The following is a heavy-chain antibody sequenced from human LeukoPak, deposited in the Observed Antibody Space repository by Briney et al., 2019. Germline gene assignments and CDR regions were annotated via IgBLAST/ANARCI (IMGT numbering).Heavy chain of an antibody. CDR1: GFTFSDYY. V-gene: IGHV3-11*06. CDR3: ARSPPGTIDY. Sequence: GGSLRLSCAASGFTFSDYYMSWIRQAPGKGLDGVSYISGSSSDTKYADSVKGRFTISRDNAKNSLWLQMNSLRAEDTAVYYCARSPPGTIDYWGQGTLVTVSS. D-gene: IGHD1-7*01. J-gene: IGHJ4*02. CDR2: ISGSSSDT.